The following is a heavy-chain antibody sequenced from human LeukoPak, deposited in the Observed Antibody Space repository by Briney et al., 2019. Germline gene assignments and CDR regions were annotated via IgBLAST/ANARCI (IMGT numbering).Heavy chain of an antibody. CDR2: ISGSGRTT. Sequence: GGSLRLSCAASGFTFSNHAMSWVRQTPGKGLQWVSVISGSGRTTEYADSVKGRFTISRDNSKNTLSLQMNSLRVEDTAIYYCAKNVVVKRYIDYWGQGALVTVSS. V-gene: IGHV3-23*01. J-gene: IGHJ4*02. CDR3: AKNVVVKRYIDY. CDR1: GFTFSNHA. D-gene: IGHD2-15*01.